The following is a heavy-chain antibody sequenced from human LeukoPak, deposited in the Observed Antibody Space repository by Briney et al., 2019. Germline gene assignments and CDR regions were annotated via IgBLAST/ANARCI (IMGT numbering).Heavy chain of an antibody. J-gene: IGHJ4*02. D-gene: IGHD6-19*01. CDR1: GASISSYY. V-gene: IGHV4-4*07. Sequence: SETLSLTCTVSGASISSYYWSWIRQPAGKGVEWIGRVYASGNTNYNPSLKSRVTISVDTSKNQFSLKLSSVTAADTAVYYCARGPSSGLDYWGQGTLVTVSS. CDR3: ARGPSSGLDY. CDR2: VYASGNT.